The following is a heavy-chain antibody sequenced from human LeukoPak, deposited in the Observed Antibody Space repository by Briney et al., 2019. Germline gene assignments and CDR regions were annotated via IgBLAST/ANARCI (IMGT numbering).Heavy chain of an antibody. CDR2: INPSGGST. D-gene: IGHD3-10*01. CDR1: GYTFTNYF. J-gene: IGHJ4*02. CDR3: ARASEGFGDLES. V-gene: IGHV1-46*01. Sequence: GASVKVSCKASGYTFTNYFMHWVRQAPGQGLEWMGIINPSGGSTSFAPKFQDRVTMTRDSSTSTLYMHLSSLRSEDTAVYYCARASEGFGDLESWGQGTLVTVSS.